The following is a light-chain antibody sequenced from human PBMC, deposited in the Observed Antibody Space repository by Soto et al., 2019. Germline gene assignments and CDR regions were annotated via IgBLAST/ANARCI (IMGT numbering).Light chain of an antibody. Sequence: EIVLTQSPATLSLSPGEGATLSCRASQSVRSYLAWFQQKLGQPPRLLIYDASKRATGIPARFSGSGSGTDFNLTINSLEPDDFAVYYCQQRSDWPITFGQGTRLEI. CDR2: DAS. V-gene: IGKV3-11*01. J-gene: IGKJ5*01. CDR3: QQRSDWPIT. CDR1: QSVRSY.